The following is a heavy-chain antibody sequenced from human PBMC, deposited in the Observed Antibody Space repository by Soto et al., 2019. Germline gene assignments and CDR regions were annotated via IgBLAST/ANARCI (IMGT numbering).Heavy chain of an antibody. Sequence: GVSLRLSCAASGFTFSDAWINWVRQAPGKGLEWVGRIKSKIDGGTTDFAAPVKGRFAISRDDSRDMVYMEMYSLKTDDTAVYYCTTDSLFTGQLVRMDNWGHGTLVTVSS. V-gene: IGHV3-15*07. CDR3: TTDSLFTGQLVRMDN. J-gene: IGHJ4*01. CDR2: IKSKIDGGTT. CDR1: GFTFSDAW. D-gene: IGHD3-9*01.